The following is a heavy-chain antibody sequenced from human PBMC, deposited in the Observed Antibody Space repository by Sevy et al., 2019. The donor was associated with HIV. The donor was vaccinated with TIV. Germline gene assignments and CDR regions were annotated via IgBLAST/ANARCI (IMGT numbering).Heavy chain of an antibody. CDR2: IIPVIVAS. V-gene: IGHV1-69*13. Sequence: ASVKVSCKTYGDTFSTNSINWVRQAPGQGLEWLGGIIPVIVASNYAQEFRDRVTITADASTTTVYMEMSGLKSDDTAVYYCARERVDTSMVSFDFWGQGTLVTVSS. CDR3: ARERVDTSMVSFDF. D-gene: IGHD5-18*01. CDR1: GDTFSTNS. J-gene: IGHJ4*02.